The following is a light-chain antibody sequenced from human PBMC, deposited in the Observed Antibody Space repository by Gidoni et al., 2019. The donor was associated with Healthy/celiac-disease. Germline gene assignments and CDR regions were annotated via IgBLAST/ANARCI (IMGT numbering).Light chain of an antibody. V-gene: IGKV3-20*01. CDR1: HSVSSSH. J-gene: IGKJ3*01. CDR2: GAS. Sequence: ELALTQSLGTQSWSPGDRATLYGRASHSVSSSHLAWYQQKPGQAPRLLSYGASSRATGIPDRFSGSGSGTDCTLTISRLEPEDFAVYYCQQYGSSPPRVTFGPGTRVDIK. CDR3: QQYGSSPPRVT.